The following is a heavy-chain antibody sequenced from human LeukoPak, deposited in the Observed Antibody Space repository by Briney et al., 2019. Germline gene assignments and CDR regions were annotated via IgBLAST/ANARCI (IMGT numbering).Heavy chain of an antibody. CDR1: GFTFSSYA. J-gene: IGHJ4*02. CDR2: ISSNGGRT. V-gene: IGHV3-64D*06. D-gene: IGHD3-10*01. CDR3: VKSLWLGALSYFDY. Sequence: GGSLRLSCSASGFTFSSYAMHWVRQAPGKGLEYVSAISSNGGRTYYAETMKGRFTISRDNSKNTLYLQMNSLRAEDTAVYYCVKSLWLGALSYFDYWGQGTLVTVSS.